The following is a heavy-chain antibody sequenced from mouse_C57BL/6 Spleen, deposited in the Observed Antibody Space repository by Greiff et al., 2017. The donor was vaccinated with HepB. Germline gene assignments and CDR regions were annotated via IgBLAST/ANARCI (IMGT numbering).Heavy chain of an antibody. CDR3: ARERIYDGMDY. D-gene: IGHD2-3*01. Sequence: QVQLKQPGAELVRPGSSVKLSCKASGYTFTSYWMDWVKQRPGQGLEWIGNIYPSDSETHYNQKFKDKATLTVDKSSSTAYMQLSSLTSEDSAVYYCARERIYDGMDYWGQGTSVTVSS. CDR2: IYPSDSET. J-gene: IGHJ4*01. V-gene: IGHV1-61*01. CDR1: GYTFTSYW.